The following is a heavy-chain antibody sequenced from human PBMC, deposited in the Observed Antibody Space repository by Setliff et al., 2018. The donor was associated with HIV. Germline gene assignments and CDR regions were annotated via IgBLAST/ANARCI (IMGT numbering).Heavy chain of an antibody. Sequence: ASVKVSCKALGFLVTGYNVHWVRQAPGHGPEWLGRINPNNGGTNYAQKFQGRVTMSLDTSTSTVYLELKALTFDDTAVYYCVRPRVFDSFDVWGPGTMVTVSS. CDR3: VRPRVFDSFDV. J-gene: IGHJ3*01. CDR1: GFLVTGYN. V-gene: IGHV1-2*06. CDR2: INPNNGGT.